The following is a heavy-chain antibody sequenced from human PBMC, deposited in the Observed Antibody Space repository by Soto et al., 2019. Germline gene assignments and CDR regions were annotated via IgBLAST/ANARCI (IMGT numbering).Heavy chain of an antibody. Sequence: PGGSLRLSCVGSGFSLANFPMNWVRQTPGKGLEWISYISPRGDNIYYTESVKGRFTISRDNARNTLYLQMNSLRAEDRAVYYCAKALFSTGGFFDYWGQGTLVTLSS. CDR3: AKALFSTGGFFDY. V-gene: IGHV3-48*01. J-gene: IGHJ4*02. CDR1: GFSLANFP. D-gene: IGHD6-25*01. CDR2: ISPRGDNI.